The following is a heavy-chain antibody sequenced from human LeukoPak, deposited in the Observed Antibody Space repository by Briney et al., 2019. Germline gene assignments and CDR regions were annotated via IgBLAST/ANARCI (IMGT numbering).Heavy chain of an antibody. CDR3: ARGQFRVAGKLDY. CDR2: INHSGST. CDR1: GGSFSGYY. Sequence: SETLPLTCAVYGGSFSGYYWSWIRQPPGKGLEWIGEINHSGSTNYNPSLKSRVTISVDTSKNQFSLKLSSVTAADTAVYYCARGQFRVAGKLDYWGQGTLVTVSS. J-gene: IGHJ4*02. D-gene: IGHD6-19*01. V-gene: IGHV4-34*01.